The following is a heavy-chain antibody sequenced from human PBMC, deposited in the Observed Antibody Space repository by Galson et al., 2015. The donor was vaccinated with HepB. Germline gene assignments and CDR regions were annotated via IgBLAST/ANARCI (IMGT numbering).Heavy chain of an antibody. CDR3: ARGRGSCPRHYFDS. J-gene: IGHJ4*02. Sequence: FLRLSCAASGFTFGDYGMSWVRQAPGKGLEWVSGINWNSGSPSYADSVKGRFTISRDNAKNSLYLQMNSLRAEDTALYHCARGRGSCPRHYFDSWGQGTLVTVSS. D-gene: IGHD1-26*01. CDR2: INWNSGSP. CDR1: GFTFGDYG. V-gene: IGHV3-20*01.